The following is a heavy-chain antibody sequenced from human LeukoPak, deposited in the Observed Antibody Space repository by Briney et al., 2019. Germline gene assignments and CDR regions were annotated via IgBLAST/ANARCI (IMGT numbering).Heavy chain of an antibody. Sequence: PGGSLRLSCAASGFTFNNYAMSWVRQAPGKGLECVSSISGTGDEIHYADSVRGRFTISRDTAKNTLYLHMNSLGVEDTAEYYCAKGTTNTGYAPFDYWGQGTLVTVSS. CDR1: GFTFNNYA. D-gene: IGHD5-12*01. CDR3: AKGTTNTGYAPFDY. V-gene: IGHV3-23*01. CDR2: ISGTGDEI. J-gene: IGHJ4*02.